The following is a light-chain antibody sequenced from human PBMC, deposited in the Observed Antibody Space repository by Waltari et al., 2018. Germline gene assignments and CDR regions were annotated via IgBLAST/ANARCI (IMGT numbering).Light chain of an antibody. V-gene: IGKV1-33*01. CDR3: QQYDNLPPYT. Sequence: DIQMTQSPSSLSASVRDRVTITCQASQDISNNLNWYQWKPGKAPELLIYDTSNLETGVPSRFSGSGSGTHFSFTISSLQPEDFATYYCQQYDNLPPYTFGQGTKLEIK. CDR2: DTS. J-gene: IGKJ2*01. CDR1: QDISNN.